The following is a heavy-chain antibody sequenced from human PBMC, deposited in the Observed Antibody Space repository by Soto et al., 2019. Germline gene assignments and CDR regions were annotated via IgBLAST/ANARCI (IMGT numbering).Heavy chain of an antibody. CDR2: IDPSDSYT. CDR1: GYSFTSYW. J-gene: IGHJ6*02. V-gene: IGHV5-10-1*01. Sequence: GESLKISCKGSGYSFTSYWISWVRQMPGKGLEWMGRIDPSDSYTNYSPSFQGHVTISADKSISTAYPQWSSLKASDTAMYYCATYTAHYYYYGMDVWGQGTTVTVSS. CDR3: ATYTAHYYYYGMDV. D-gene: IGHD5-18*01.